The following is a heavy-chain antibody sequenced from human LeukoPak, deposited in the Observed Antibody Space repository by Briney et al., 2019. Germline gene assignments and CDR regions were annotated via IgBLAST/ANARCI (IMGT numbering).Heavy chain of an antibody. J-gene: IGHJ4*02. CDR1: GYSFTSYW. CDR2: IYPGDSDT. Sequence: GESLKISCKGSGYSFTSYWIGWVRQMPGKGLEWMGIIYPGDSDTRYSPSFQGQVTISADKSISTAYLQWSSLKASDTDMYYCARSEAGYCSSTSRLPGYWGQGTLVTVSS. V-gene: IGHV5-51*01. D-gene: IGHD2-2*03. CDR3: ARSEAGYCSSTSRLPGY.